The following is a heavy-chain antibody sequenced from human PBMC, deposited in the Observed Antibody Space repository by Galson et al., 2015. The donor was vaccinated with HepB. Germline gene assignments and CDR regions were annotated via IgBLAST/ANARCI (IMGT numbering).Heavy chain of an antibody. V-gene: IGHV1-46*03. CDR2: IDPIYGST. J-gene: IGHJ4*02. D-gene: IGHD1-26*01. Sequence: PVKVSCKASGYIFTTFYIHWVRQAPGQGLEWLGLIDPIYGSTSYAQKFQGRVTMTRDTSTSTTQMTLSSLGSEETAVYYCARAVGGSLRRGYWGRGTLVTVSS. CDR1: GYIFTTFY. CDR3: ARAVGGSLRRGY.